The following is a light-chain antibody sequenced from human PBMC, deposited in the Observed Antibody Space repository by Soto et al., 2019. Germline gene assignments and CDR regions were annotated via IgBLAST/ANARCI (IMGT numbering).Light chain of an antibody. CDR2: AAS. Sequence: EIVMTQSPATLSVSPGERATLSCRASQSVSSNLAWYQQKPGRAHRLLIYAASTRATGIPARFSGSGSGTEFTLTISSLQSEDFAVYYCQQYNNWPSLTFGGGTKVEIK. J-gene: IGKJ4*01. V-gene: IGKV3-15*01. CDR1: QSVSSN. CDR3: QQYNNWPSLT.